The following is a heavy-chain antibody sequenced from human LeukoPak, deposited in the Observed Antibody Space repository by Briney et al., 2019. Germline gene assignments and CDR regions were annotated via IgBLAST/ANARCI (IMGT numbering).Heavy chain of an antibody. CDR1: GGSISSYY. CDR2: MYFGGSS. Sequence: SETLSLTCTVSGGSISSYYWSWIRQPPGKGLEWIGYMYFGGSSNYNPSLKSRVTTLVDTSKNQFSLKLTSVTAADTAVYYCARARYANAWYAFDIWGHGTMVTVSS. CDR3: ARARYANAWYAFDI. J-gene: IGHJ3*02. D-gene: IGHD2-2*01. V-gene: IGHV4-59*01.